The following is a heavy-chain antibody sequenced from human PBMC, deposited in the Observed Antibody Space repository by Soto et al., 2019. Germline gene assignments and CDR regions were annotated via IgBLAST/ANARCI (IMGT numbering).Heavy chain of an antibody. D-gene: IGHD2-8*01. Sequence: PGGSLRLSCAASGFTFSSYWMSWVRQAPGKGLEWVANIKQDGSEKYYVDSVKGRFTISRDNAKNSLYLQMNSLRAEDTAVYYCARVKWARYYYGTDVWGQGTTVTVSS. J-gene: IGHJ6*02. CDR1: GFTFSSYW. CDR3: ARVKWARYYYGTDV. CDR2: IKQDGSEK. V-gene: IGHV3-7*01.